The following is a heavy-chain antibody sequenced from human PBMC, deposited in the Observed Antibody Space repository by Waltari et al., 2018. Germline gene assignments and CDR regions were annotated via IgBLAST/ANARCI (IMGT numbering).Heavy chain of an antibody. CDR3: ARRFKGLFDP. CDR1: GGSISSGSYY. V-gene: IGHV4-61*09. CDR2: IYTSGST. Sequence: QVQLQESGPGLVKPSQTLSLTCTVSGGSISSGSYYWSWIGQPAGKGLEWIGYIYTSGSTNDNPGLKCRGTISVDTSKNQFSRKLGAGTAADTAVDYWARRFKGLFDPWGQGTLVTVSS. D-gene: IGHD3-22*01. J-gene: IGHJ5*02.